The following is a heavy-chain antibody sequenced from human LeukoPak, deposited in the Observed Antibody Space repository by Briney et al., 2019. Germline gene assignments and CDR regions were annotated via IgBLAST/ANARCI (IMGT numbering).Heavy chain of an antibody. CDR1: GYTFTGYY. D-gene: IGHD2-15*01. V-gene: IGHV1-2*02. J-gene: IGHJ4*02. Sequence: ASVKVSCKASGYTFTGYYMHWVRQAPGQGLEWMGWINPNSGGTNYAQKFQGRVTMTRDTSISTAYMELSRLRSDDTAVYYCARDPLGVVVVAATFDYWGRGTLVTVSS. CDR3: ARDPLGVVVVAATFDY. CDR2: INPNSGGT.